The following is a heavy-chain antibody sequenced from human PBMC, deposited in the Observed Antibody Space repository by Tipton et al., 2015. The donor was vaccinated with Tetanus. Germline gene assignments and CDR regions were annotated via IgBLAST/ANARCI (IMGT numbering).Heavy chain of an antibody. Sequence: TLSLTCAVSGGSFSDFYWSWIRQTPGQGLVWIGEINHSGTANKNPSLKSRVTMSVDTSKNQVSLRLTSVTAADTAVYSCAGGLVRWYEPWGRGTLVSVSS. D-gene: IGHD3-10*01. J-gene: IGHJ5*02. CDR3: AGGLVRWYEP. V-gene: IGHV4-34*01. CDR1: GGSFSDFY. CDR2: INHSGTA.